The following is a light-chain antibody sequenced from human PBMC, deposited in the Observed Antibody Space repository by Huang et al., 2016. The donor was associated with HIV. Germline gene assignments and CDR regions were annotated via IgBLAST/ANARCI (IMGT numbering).Light chain of an antibody. CDR1: QSVGSE. Sequence: DTVMTQTPATLSVSPGARATLSCRASQSVGSELAWFQQKPGQAPRLLIHGASTRATGIPARFSGSGSGTEFTLTSSSLQSEDVAVYYCQQYNNWPYTFGQGTKLEIK. CDR3: QQYNNWPYT. J-gene: IGKJ2*01. CDR2: GAS. V-gene: IGKV3-15*01.